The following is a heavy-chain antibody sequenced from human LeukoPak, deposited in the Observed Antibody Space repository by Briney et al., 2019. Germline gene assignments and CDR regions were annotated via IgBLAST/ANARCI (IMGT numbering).Heavy chain of an antibody. Sequence: GGSLRLSCAASGFTFSSYGMHWVRQAPGKGLEWVAFIWYDGSDKYYADSVKGRFTISRDNSKNTLYLQMNSLKVEDTAVYYCAKNYGFDYWGQGTLVTVSS. CDR3: AKNYGFDY. J-gene: IGHJ4*02. CDR2: IWYDGSDK. CDR1: GFTFSSYG. V-gene: IGHV3-30*02. D-gene: IGHD3-10*01.